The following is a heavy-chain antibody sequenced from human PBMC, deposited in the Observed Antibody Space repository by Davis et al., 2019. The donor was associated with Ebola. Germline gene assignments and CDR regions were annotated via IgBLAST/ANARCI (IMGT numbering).Heavy chain of an antibody. CDR2: FYWDDDK. CDR1: GFSLSPSGVG. Sequence: SGPTLVQPTPTLTLTCTFSGFSLSPSGVGVGWIRQPPGNPLAWLALFYWDDDKRYRPSLKSSLTITKETSKNQVVLTMTNMDPVDTATYYCAHTWEQLADFDYWGQGTLVTVSS. CDR3: AHTWEQLADFDY. J-gene: IGHJ4*02. D-gene: IGHD6-6*01. V-gene: IGHV2-5*02.